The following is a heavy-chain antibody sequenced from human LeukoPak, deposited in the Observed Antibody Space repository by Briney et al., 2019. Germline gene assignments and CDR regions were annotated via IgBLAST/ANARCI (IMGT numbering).Heavy chain of an antibody. CDR1: GGSISSYY. CDR3: ARVLKGTYYYYYGMDV. D-gene: IGHD3-10*01. V-gene: IGHV4-59*01. J-gene: IGHJ6*02. Sequence: SETLSLTCTVSGGSISSYYWSWIRQPPGKGLEWIGYIYYSGSTNYNPSLKSRVTISVDTSKNQFSLKLSSVTAADTAAYYCARVLKGTYYYYYGMDVWGQGTTVTVPS. CDR2: IYYSGST.